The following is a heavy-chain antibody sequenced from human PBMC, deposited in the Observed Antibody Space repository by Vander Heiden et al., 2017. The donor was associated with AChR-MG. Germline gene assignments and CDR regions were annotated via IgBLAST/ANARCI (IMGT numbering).Heavy chain of an antibody. CDR3: AKDRSSRASYVLDI. J-gene: IGHJ3*02. D-gene: IGHD1-26*01. Sequence: EVQLLESGGDLVQHGGSMRLSCAVAGFTLRSYAMSWVRQAPGKWLEWVSGISDSGGNTYYADSVKGRFTISRDNSKNALYLQMNSMRAEDTAIYYCAKDRSSRASYVLDIWGQGTMVTVSS. CDR2: ISDSGGNT. CDR1: GFTLRSYA. V-gene: IGHV3-23*01.